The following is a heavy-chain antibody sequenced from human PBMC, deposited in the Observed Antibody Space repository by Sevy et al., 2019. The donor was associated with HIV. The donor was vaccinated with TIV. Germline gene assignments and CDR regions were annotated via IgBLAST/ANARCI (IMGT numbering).Heavy chain of an antibody. Sequence: ASVKVSCKVSGYTLTELSMHWVRQAPGKGLEGMGGFDPEDGETIYAQKFQGRVTMTEDTSTDTAYMELSSLRSEDTAVYYCATGISDSYYYGMDVWGQGTTVTVSS. J-gene: IGHJ6*02. CDR1: GYTLTELS. CDR2: FDPEDGET. D-gene: IGHD3-3*01. V-gene: IGHV1-24*01. CDR3: ATGISDSYYYGMDV.